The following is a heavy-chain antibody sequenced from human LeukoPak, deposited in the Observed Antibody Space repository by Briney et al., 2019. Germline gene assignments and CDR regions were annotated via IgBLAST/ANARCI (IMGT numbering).Heavy chain of an antibody. D-gene: IGHD3-9*01. Sequence: SETLSLTCTVSGGSISSSSYYWGWIRQPPGKGLEWIGSIYYSGSTYYNPSLKSRVTISVDTSKNQFSLKLSSVTAADTAVYYCARSEPYYDILTGYYRNAFDIWGQGTMVTVSS. CDR1: GGSISSSSYY. CDR2: IYYSGST. J-gene: IGHJ3*02. V-gene: IGHV4-39*07. CDR3: ARSEPYYDILTGYYRNAFDI.